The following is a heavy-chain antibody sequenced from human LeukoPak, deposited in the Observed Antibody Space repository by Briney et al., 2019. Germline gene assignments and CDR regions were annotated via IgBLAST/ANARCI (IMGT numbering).Heavy chain of an antibody. D-gene: IGHD3-22*01. J-gene: IGHJ3*02. CDR3: AREDSYYYDSSGYKRSFDI. CDR1: GYTFTGYY. Sequence: SVKVSCKASGYTFTGYYMHWVRQAPGQGLEWMGGIIPIFGTANYAQKFQGRVTITTDESTSTAYMELSSLRSEDTAVYYCAREDSYYYDSSGYKRSFDIWGQGTMVTVSS. CDR2: IIPIFGTA. V-gene: IGHV1-69*05.